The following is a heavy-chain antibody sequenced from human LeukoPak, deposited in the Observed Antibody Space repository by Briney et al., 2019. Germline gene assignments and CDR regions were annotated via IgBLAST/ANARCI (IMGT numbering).Heavy chain of an antibody. CDR1: GFTFSDYY. V-gene: IGHV3-11*06. CDR3: ARVYSYGSYYFDY. D-gene: IGHD5-18*01. Sequence: PGGSLRLSCAASGFTFSDYYMSWIRQAPGKGLEWVSYISSSSSYTNYADSVKGRFTISRDNAKNSLYLQMNSLRAEDTAVYYCARVYSYGSYYFDYRGQGTLVTVSS. J-gene: IGHJ4*02. CDR2: ISSSSSYT.